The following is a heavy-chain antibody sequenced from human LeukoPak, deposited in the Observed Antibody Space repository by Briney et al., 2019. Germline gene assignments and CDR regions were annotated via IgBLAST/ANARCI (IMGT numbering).Heavy chain of an antibody. D-gene: IGHD3-10*01. V-gene: IGHV1-69*05. Sequence: GASVKVSCKASGGTFSSYAISWVRQAPGQGLEWMGGIIPIFGTANYAQKFQGRVTITTDESTSTAYMELSSLRSEDTAVYYCARSSVQGDPGNWFDPWGQGTLVTVSS. J-gene: IGHJ5*02. CDR1: GGTFSSYA. CDR3: ARSSVQGDPGNWFDP. CDR2: IIPIFGTA.